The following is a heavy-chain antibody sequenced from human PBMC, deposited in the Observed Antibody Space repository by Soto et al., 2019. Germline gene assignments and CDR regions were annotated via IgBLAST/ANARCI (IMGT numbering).Heavy chain of an antibody. Sequence: QVQLQESGPGLVKPSETLSLTCTVSGGSMSGSFWSWIRQPPGKGLEWIGYIYYSGNTDYNPSLQSRVTISVDTSKNQFSLKLSSVTAADKAVYYCARAAGYSSSWPFDPWGQGTLVIVSS. CDR2: IYYSGNT. CDR3: ARAAGYSSSWPFDP. CDR1: GGSMSGSF. V-gene: IGHV4-59*01. J-gene: IGHJ5*02. D-gene: IGHD6-13*01.